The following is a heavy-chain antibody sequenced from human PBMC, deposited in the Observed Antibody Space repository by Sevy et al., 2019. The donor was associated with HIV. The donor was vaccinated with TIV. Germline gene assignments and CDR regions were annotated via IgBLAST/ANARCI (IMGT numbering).Heavy chain of an antibody. J-gene: IGHJ4*02. CDR3: PRSGYYYDSSGYYPH. Sequence: GGSLRLSCAASGFTFSSYAMLWVRQAPGKGLECVAVISYDGSNKYYADSLKGRFTISRDNSKNKLYLQMNSLRAEDTAVYYSPRSGYYYDSSGYYPHWGQGTLVTVSS. V-gene: IGHV3-30-3*01. CDR2: ISYDGSNK. D-gene: IGHD3-22*01. CDR1: GFTFSSYA.